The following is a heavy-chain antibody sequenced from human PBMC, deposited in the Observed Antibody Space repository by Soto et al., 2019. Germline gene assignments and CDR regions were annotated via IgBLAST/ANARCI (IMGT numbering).Heavy chain of an antibody. V-gene: IGHV3-30*18. CDR2: ISYDGSNK. Sequence: PGGSLRLSCAASGFTFSSYGMHWVRQAPGKGLEWVAVISYDGSNKYYADSVKGRFTISRDNSKNTLHLQMNSLRAEDTAVYYCAKESSVAGSYYYYGMAVWGQGTTVTVSS. CDR3: AKESSVAGSYYYYGMAV. CDR1: GFTFSSYG. D-gene: IGHD6-19*01. J-gene: IGHJ6*02.